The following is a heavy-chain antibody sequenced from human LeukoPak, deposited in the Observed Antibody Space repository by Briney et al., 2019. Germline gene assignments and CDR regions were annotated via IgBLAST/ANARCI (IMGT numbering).Heavy chain of an antibody. Sequence: ASETLSLTCTVSGGSISSSSYYWSWIRQPPGKGLEWIGYIYYSGSTNYNPSLKSRVTISVDTSKNQFSLRLSSVTAADTAVYYCARVTGYIVEDYFDYWGQGTLVTVSS. CDR2: IYYSGST. CDR3: ARVTGYIVEDYFDY. V-gene: IGHV4-61*01. D-gene: IGHD3-22*01. J-gene: IGHJ4*02. CDR1: GGSISSSSYY.